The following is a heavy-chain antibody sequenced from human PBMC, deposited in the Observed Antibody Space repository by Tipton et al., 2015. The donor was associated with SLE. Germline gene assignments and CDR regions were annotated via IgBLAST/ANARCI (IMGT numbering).Heavy chain of an antibody. CDR3: AKDPHPWLSMFQGVIYYFNF. CDR2: ISWNGKNT. J-gene: IGHJ4*02. V-gene: IGHV3-20*04. CDR1: GFTFDYHA. D-gene: IGHD3-10*01. Sequence: SLRLSCAASGFTFDYHAMSWVRQAPGRGLEWVSGISWNGKNTGYADSVKGRFVISRDKGKNSVDLQMNSLTADDTAVYYCAKDPHPWLSMFQGVIYYFNFWGQGTLVTVSS.